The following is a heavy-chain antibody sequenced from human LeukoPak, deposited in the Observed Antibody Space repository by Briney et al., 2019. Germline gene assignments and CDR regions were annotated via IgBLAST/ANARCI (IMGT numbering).Heavy chain of an antibody. J-gene: IGHJ4*02. CDR2: ITSSSSTI. CDR1: GFTFSSYN. D-gene: IGHD4-17*01. CDR3: ARDMYYGCYEIDC. V-gene: IGHV3-48*02. Sequence: GGSLSLSCAASGFTFSSYNMNWVRQAPGQGLEWVSYITSSSSTIYYADSVKGRFTISRDNAKNTLFLQMNSLRDEDPAVYYCARDMYYGCYEIDCWGQGTPVTVSS.